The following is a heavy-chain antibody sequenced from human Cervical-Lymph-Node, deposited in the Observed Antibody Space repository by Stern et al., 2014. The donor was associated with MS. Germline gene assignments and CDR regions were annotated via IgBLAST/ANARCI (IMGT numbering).Heavy chain of an antibody. D-gene: IGHD1-26*01. V-gene: IGHV6-1*01. CDR2: TYDESQRDN. CDR3: VRGRSSAFDV. J-gene: IGHJ3*01. Sequence: QVQLQQSGPGLVKPSQTLSLTCAISGDSVSSNGVAWNWVRQSPSRGLEWRGRTYDESQRDNVYAISVKSRINNNPDKPKNQFPLQLNSVTPEDTAVYYCVRGRSSAFDVWVQGTLVTVSS. CDR1: GDSVSSNGVA.